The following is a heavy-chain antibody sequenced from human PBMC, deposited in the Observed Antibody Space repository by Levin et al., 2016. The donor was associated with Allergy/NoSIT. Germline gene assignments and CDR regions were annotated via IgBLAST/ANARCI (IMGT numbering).Heavy chain of an antibody. D-gene: IGHD2-15*01. CDR1: GGSISSYY. CDR3: ARLGYCSGGSCYSDY. V-gene: IGHV4-4*07. Sequence: SETLSLTCTVSGGSISSYYWSWIRQPAGKGLEWIGRIYTSGSTNYNPSLKSRVTMSVDTSKNQFSLKLSSVTAADTAVYYCARLGYCSGGSCYSDYWGQGTLVTVSS. J-gene: IGHJ4*02. CDR2: IYTSGST.